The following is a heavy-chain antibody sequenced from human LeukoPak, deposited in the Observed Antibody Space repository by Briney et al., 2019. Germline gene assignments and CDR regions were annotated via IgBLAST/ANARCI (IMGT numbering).Heavy chain of an antibody. CDR1: GFTFSSYG. CDR2: ISYDGSNK. Sequence: PGRSLRLSCAASGFTFSSYGMHWVRQAPGKGLEWGAVISYDGSNKYYADSVKGRFTISRDNSKNTLYLQMNSLRAEDTAVYYCAKVTSSYYYYYGMDVWGQGTTVTVSS. J-gene: IGHJ6*02. V-gene: IGHV3-30*18. CDR3: AKVTSSYYYYYGMDV.